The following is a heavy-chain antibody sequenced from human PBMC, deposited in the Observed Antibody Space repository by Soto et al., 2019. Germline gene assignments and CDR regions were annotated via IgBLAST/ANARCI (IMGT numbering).Heavy chain of an antibody. V-gene: IGHV3-30*18. D-gene: IGHD2-8*01. CDR3: AKIRAVYALADYMDV. CDR1: GFTFSNYG. J-gene: IGHJ6*03. Sequence: PGGSLRLSCAASGFTFSNYGMHRVRQAPGKGLEWVAVISYDGSNKYYADSVKGRFTFSRDNSKNTLYLQMNSLRAEDTAVYYCAKIRAVYALADYMDVWGKGTTVTVSS. CDR2: ISYDGSNK.